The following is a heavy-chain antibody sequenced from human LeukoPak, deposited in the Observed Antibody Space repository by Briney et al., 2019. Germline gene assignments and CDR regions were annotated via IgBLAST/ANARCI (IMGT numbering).Heavy chain of an antibody. Sequence: ASVKVSCKASGYTFTSYDINWVRQATGQGLEWMGWMNPNSGNTGYAQKFQGRVTITRNTSISTAYMELSSLRSEDTAVYYCARSGAEYDYWSGYYTSYYYYYYMDVWGKGTTVTVSS. CDR3: ARSGAEYDYWSGYYTSYYYYYYMDV. D-gene: IGHD3-3*01. CDR1: GYTFTSYD. J-gene: IGHJ6*03. V-gene: IGHV1-8*03. CDR2: MNPNSGNT.